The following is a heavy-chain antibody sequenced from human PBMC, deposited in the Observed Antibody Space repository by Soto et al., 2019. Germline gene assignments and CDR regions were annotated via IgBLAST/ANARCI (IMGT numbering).Heavy chain of an antibody. Sequence: EVQLLESGGGLVQPGGSLRLSCAASGFTFNNYIMNWVRQAPGKGLEWVSTIACSFGTTSYADSVKGRFTISRDNSENTLCLQRNRLRAEDSAIYYCAKYPAYRMYYFQPGGEGTPVPVSS. V-gene: IGHV3-23*01. D-gene: IGHD3-10*01. CDR3: AKYPAYRMYYFQP. CDR2: IACSFGTT. CDR1: GFTFNNYI. J-gene: IGHJ5*02.